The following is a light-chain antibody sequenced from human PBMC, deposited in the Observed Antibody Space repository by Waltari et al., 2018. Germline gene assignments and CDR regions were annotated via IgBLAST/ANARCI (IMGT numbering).Light chain of an antibody. Sequence: QSALTQPASVSGSPGQSITISCTGTSSHLGGYPYVSWYHRHPGKAPRLMIYDVSKRPSGVSNRFSVSKSGNRASLTISGLQAEDEADYYCCSYAGRSPVVFGGGTKLTVL. J-gene: IGLJ2*01. V-gene: IGLV2-23*02. CDR3: CSYAGRSPVV. CDR1: SSHLGGYPY. CDR2: DVS.